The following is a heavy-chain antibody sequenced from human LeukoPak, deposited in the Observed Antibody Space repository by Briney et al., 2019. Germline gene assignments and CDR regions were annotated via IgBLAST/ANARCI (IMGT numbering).Heavy chain of an antibody. CDR3: AKEGDYPILTYDS. D-gene: IGHD2-21*01. CDR2: VKQDGSEK. V-gene: IGHV3-7*01. Sequence: PGGSLRLSCAASGFTFSTYAMNWLRQAPGKGLEWVANVKQDGSEKYYVDSVKGRFTISRDNAKNSLYLQMNSLRAEDTAVYYCAKEGDYPILTYDSWGQGALVTVSS. CDR1: GFTFSTYA. J-gene: IGHJ5*01.